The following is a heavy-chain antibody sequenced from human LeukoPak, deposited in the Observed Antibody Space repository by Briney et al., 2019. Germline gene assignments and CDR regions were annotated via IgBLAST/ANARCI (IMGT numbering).Heavy chain of an antibody. Sequence: SVKVSCKASGGTFSSYAISWVRQAPGQGLEWMGRIIPILGIANYAQKFQGRVTITADKSTSTAYMELSSLRSDDTTVYYCARDPDNYYDSSGYFDYWGQGTLVTVSS. D-gene: IGHD3-22*01. CDR1: GGTFSSYA. J-gene: IGHJ4*02. V-gene: IGHV1-69*04. CDR2: IIPILGIA. CDR3: ARDPDNYYDSSGYFDY.